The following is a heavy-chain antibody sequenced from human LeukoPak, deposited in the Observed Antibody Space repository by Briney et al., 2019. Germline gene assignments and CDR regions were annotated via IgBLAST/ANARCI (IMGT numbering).Heavy chain of an antibody. CDR2: IYPGDSDT. CDR3: AAGWYGGPYDY. J-gene: IGHJ4*02. Sequence: GESLKISCQGSGYRFTNYWIGWVRQMPGKGAEWMAIIYPGDSDTRYSPSFQGRVTISADKSISTPYLQWSSLKASDTAMYYCAAGWYGGPYDYWGQGILVTVSS. D-gene: IGHD6-19*01. V-gene: IGHV5-51*01. CDR1: GYRFTNYW.